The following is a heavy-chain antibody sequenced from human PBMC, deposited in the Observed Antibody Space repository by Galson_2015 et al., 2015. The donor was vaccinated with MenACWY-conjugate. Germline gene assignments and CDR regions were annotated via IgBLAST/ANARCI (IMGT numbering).Heavy chain of an antibody. V-gene: IGHV1-18*01. CDR2: IGTDHGDRDYGDT. CDR1: CYTFTTYG. CDR3: ARDWYYPSTTCDDFFDP. D-gene: IGHD2/OR15-2a*01. Sequence: SCKASCYTFTTYGISWVRQAPGQGLEWMAWIGTDHGDRDYGDTNYAQKFQGRVTVTADTSTSTAYMELRSLRNDDTAVYYCARDWYYPSTTCDDFFDPWGQGTLVIVSS. J-gene: IGHJ5*02.